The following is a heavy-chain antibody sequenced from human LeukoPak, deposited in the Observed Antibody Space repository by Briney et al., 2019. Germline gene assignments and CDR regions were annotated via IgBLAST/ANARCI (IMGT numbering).Heavy chain of an antibody. D-gene: IGHD3-10*01. J-gene: IGHJ4*02. CDR1: GFTFISYG. Sequence: GRSLRLSCAASGFTFISYGIHWVRQAPGKGLEWVAVISYDGSNTYYADSVKGRFTISRDNSKNMLYLQMNSLRAEDTAVYYCAKPYYYGSRSYMDYWGQGTLVTVSS. CDR2: ISYDGSNT. CDR3: AKPYYYGSRSYMDY. V-gene: IGHV3-30*18.